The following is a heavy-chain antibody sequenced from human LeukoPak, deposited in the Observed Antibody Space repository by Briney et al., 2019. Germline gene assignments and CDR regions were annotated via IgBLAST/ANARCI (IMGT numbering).Heavy chain of an antibody. CDR1: GFTFSSFS. D-gene: IGHD6-19*01. J-gene: IGHJ4*02. Sequence: GSLRLSRSASGFTFSSFSLNWVRQAPGKGLGWGSSISSSSSYIYYADSVKGRFTISRDNAKNSLYLQMNSLRAEDTAVYYCARDSSSGWYSNYYFDYWGQGTLVTVSS. CDR3: ARDSSSGWYSNYYFDY. CDR2: ISSSSSYI. V-gene: IGHV3-21*01.